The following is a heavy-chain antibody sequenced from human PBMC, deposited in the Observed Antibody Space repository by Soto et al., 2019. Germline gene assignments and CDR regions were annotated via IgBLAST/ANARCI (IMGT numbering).Heavy chain of an antibody. J-gene: IGHJ4*02. V-gene: IGHV1-18*04. D-gene: IGHD1-26*01. CDR3: ARTVSVAPTLLDYFDY. CDR1: GYTFTSYG. CDR2: ISAYNGNT. Sequence: ASVKVSCKASGYTFTSYGISWVRQAPGQGLEWMGWISAYNGNTNYAQKLQGRVTMTTDTSTSTAYMELRSLRSDDTAVYYCARTVSVAPTLLDYFDYWGQGTLVTVSS.